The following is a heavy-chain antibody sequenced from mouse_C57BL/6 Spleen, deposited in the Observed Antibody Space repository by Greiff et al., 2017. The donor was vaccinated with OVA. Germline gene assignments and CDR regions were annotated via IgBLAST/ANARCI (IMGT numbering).Heavy chain of an antibody. V-gene: IGHV1-80*01. CDR3: ARSGDLRGAWFAY. J-gene: IGHJ3*01. Sequence: QVQLQQSGAELVKPGASVKISCKASGYAFSSYWMNWVKQRPGKGLEWIGQIYPGDGDTNYNGKFKGKATLTADKSSSTAYMQLSSLTSEDSAVYFCARSGDLRGAWFAYWGQGTLVTVSA. CDR1: GYAFSSYW. CDR2: IYPGDGDT.